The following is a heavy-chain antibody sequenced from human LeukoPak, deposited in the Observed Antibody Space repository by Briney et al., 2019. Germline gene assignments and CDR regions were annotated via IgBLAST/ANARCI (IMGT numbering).Heavy chain of an antibody. CDR1: GYTFTSYG. CDR2: ISAYNGNT. Sequence: ASVKVSCKASGYTFTSYGISWVRQAPGQGLEWMGWISAYNGNTNYAQKLQGRVTMTPDTSTSTAYMELRSLESDDTAVYYCARGSLVVVTAIVFDYWGQGTLVTVSS. V-gene: IGHV1-18*01. CDR3: ARGSLVVVTAIVFDY. D-gene: IGHD2-21*02. J-gene: IGHJ4*02.